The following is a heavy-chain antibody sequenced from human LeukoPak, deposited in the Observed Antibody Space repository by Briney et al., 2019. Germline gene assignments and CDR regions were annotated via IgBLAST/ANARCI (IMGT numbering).Heavy chain of an antibody. D-gene: IGHD2-21*02. Sequence: GGSLRLSCAASGFTFSSYSMNWVRQAPGKGLEWVSSISSSSSYIYYADSVKGRFTISRDNAKNSLYLQMNSLRAEDTAVYYCARAPSDSPDYFDYWGQGTLVTVSS. V-gene: IGHV3-21*01. CDR3: ARAPSDSPDYFDY. CDR2: ISSSSSYI. CDR1: GFTFSSYS. J-gene: IGHJ4*02.